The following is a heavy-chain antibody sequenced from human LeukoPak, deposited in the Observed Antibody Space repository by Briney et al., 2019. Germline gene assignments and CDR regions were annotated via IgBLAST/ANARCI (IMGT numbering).Heavy chain of an antibody. Sequence: GESLNFSCKASGYRFTTYWIGWVRQMPGKGLEWMGIIYPGDSDTRYSPSFQGQVTISADKSINTAYLQWSSLKASDTAMYFCARFGGPTFGNYYFDYWGQGTLVTVSS. CDR2: IYPGDSDT. D-gene: IGHD2/OR15-2a*01. J-gene: IGHJ4*02. V-gene: IGHV5-51*01. CDR1: GYRFTTYW. CDR3: ARFGGPTFGNYYFDY.